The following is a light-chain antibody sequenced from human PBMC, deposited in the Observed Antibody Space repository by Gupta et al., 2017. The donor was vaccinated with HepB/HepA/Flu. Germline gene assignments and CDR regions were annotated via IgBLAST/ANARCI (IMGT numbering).Light chain of an antibody. CDR1: SSNIGSNY. Sequence: QPVLTPPPSASGTPGQRVTITCSGSSSNIGSNYVYWYQQPPGTAPKLLIYRNDQRPSGVPDRFSGSKSGTSASLAISGLRSEDEADYYCAAWDDSLNVFGGGTKLTVL. J-gene: IGLJ3*02. CDR3: AAWDDSLNV. CDR2: RND. V-gene: IGLV1-47*01.